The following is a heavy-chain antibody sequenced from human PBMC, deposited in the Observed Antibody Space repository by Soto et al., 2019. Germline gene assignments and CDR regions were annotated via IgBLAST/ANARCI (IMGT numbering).Heavy chain of an antibody. V-gene: IGHV4-31*03. Sequence: LSLTCTVSGGSISSGVYYWGWIRQHPGKGLEWIGYIYYSGSTYYNPSLKSRVTISVDTSKNQFSLKLSSVTAADTAVYYCARAQKLGYCSSTSCSPSGWFDPWGQGTLVTVSS. CDR1: GGSISSGVYY. D-gene: IGHD2-2*01. CDR3: ARAQKLGYCSSTSCSPSGWFDP. J-gene: IGHJ5*02. CDR2: IYYSGST.